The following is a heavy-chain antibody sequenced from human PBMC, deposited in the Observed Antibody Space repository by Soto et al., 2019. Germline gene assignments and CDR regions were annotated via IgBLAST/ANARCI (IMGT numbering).Heavy chain of an antibody. D-gene: IGHD3-16*01. V-gene: IGHV2-5*01. CDR2: IYWNDDK. CDR3: AHTWGLPFDY. CDR1: GFSLRTTGVG. Sequence: QITLKESGPTLVEPTQTLTLTCTYSGFSLRTTGVGVGWIRQPPGKALEWLGIIYWNDDKRYSPSLKNRFTLTSDISKSQVVLTMTNMDPVDTATYYGAHTWGLPFDYWGQGTLFIVSS. J-gene: IGHJ4*02.